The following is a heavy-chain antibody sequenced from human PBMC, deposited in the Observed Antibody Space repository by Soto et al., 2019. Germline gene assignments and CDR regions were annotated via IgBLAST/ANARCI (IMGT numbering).Heavy chain of an antibody. V-gene: IGHV3-49*03. CDR1: GFTFFAYT. CDR3: ARSLAIDFDS. J-gene: IGHJ4*02. Sequence: PWGSLSLSCSASGFTFFAYTISCFCLTPSQWREWVGFIRRIAYGGTTYYASSVKGRFTISKEATNKISYLQMSRLKVEDTADYYCARSLAIDFDSWGQGTLVTVSS. CDR2: IRRIAYGGTT.